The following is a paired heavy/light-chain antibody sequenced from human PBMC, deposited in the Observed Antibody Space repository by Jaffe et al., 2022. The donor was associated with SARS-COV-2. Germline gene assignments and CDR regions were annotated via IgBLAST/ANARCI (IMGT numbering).Heavy chain of an antibody. D-gene: IGHD7-27*01. J-gene: IGHJ2*01. V-gene: IGHV3-23*01. CDR3: AKMGIDLYWWFDL. CDR1: GFTFSSYA. CDR2: ISGSGDST. Sequence: EVQLLESGGGLVQPGGSLRLSCATSGFTFSSYAMSWVRQAPGKGLEWVSGISGSGDSTYYADSVKGRFTISRDTSKNTLYLQMDGLRAEDTAVYFCAKMGIDLYWWFDLWGRGTLVTVSS.
Light chain of an antibody. CDR3: QQRIDWPPYT. V-gene: IGKV3-11*01. Sequence: EIVLTQSPATLSLSPGGRATLSCRASQSVSRYLGWYQQKPGQAPRLLIYDASNRATGIPARFSGSGSGTDFTLTISSLEPEDFAVYYCQQRIDWPPYTFGQGTKLEIK. J-gene: IGKJ2*01. CDR2: DAS. CDR1: QSVSRY.